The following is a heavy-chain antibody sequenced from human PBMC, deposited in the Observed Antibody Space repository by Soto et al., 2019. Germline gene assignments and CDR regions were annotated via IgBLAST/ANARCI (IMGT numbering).Heavy chain of an antibody. D-gene: IGHD6-13*01. Sequence: ESGGGLVKPGGSLRLSCAVSGFTFSDYYMTWIRQAPGKGLEWVSYISSSTSHTNYADSVKGRFTISRDNAKNSLFLQMNSLGAEDTAVYYCARGRGAAADYFDFWGQGTLVTVSS. J-gene: IGHJ4*02. V-gene: IGHV3-11*05. CDR1: GFTFSDYY. CDR2: ISSSTSHT. CDR3: ARGRGAAADYFDF.